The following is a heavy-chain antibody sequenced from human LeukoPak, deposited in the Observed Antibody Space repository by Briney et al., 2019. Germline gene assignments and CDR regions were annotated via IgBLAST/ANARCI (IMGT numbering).Heavy chain of an antibody. Sequence: GGSLRLSCAASGFTFDDYAMHWVRQAPGKGLEWVAGISWNSGSIGYADSVKGRFTISRDNAKNSLYLQMNSLRAEDTASYYCAKAPDYGDSDYFDYWGQGTLVTVSS. V-gene: IGHV3-9*01. CDR3: AKAPDYGDSDYFDY. CDR2: ISWNSGSI. J-gene: IGHJ4*02. CDR1: GFTFDDYA. D-gene: IGHD4-17*01.